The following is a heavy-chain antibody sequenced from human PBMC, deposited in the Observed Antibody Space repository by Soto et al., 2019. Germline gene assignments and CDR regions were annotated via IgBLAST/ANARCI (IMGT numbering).Heavy chain of an antibody. CDR2: IIPILGKV. Sequence: QVQVVQSGAEVKKPGSSVKVSCKASGDAFRSYVISWVRQAPGQGLEWMGGIIPILGKVKYSQNFQGRVTISAYTSTRTADMDLRSLRSAVTAVYYCVVLLEWFPYDTFEVWGQGTMVTVSS. V-gene: IGHV1-69*06. D-gene: IGHD3-3*01. CDR3: VVLLEWFPYDTFEV. CDR1: GDAFRSYV. J-gene: IGHJ3*01.